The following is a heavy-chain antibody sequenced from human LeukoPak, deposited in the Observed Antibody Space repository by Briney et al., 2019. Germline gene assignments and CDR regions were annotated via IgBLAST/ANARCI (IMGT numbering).Heavy chain of an antibody. D-gene: IGHD5-18*01. CDR2: INHSGST. CDR3: ARREGDTSMVRSFDY. Sequence: PSETLSLTCAVYGGSFSGYYWSWIRQPPGKGLEWIGEINHSGSTNYNPSLKSRVTIPVDTSKNQFSLNLSSGTAADTAVYYCARREGDTSMVRSFDYWGQGTLVTVSS. CDR1: GGSFSGYY. J-gene: IGHJ4*02. V-gene: IGHV4-34*01.